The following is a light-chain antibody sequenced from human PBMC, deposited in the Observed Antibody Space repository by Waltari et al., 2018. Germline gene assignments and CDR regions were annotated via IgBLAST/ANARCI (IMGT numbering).Light chain of an antibody. J-gene: IGKJ1*01. Sequence: DIQLTQSPSSLSASVGDRVTITCQASQDISHSLNWYQQKPGKAPKLLIQDASKETEVPSRFSGSGSGTDFTFTISSLQPEDIATYYCQHYDNLLSWTFGQGTKVEVK. CDR3: QHYDNLLSWT. CDR2: DAS. CDR1: QDISHS. V-gene: IGKV1-33*01.